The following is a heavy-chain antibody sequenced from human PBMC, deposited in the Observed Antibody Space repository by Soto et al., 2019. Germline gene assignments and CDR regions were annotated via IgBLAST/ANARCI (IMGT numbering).Heavy chain of an antibody. CDR3: ARLGISVAGTGNWFDP. V-gene: IGHV5-10-1*01. J-gene: IGHJ5*02. Sequence: PGESLKISCKGSGYSFTSYWISWVRQMPGKGLEWMVRIDPSDSYTNYSPSFQGHVTISADKSISTAYLQWSSLKASDTAMYYCARLGISVAGTGNWFDPWGQGTLVTVSS. CDR2: IDPSDSYT. D-gene: IGHD6-19*01. CDR1: GYSFTSYW.